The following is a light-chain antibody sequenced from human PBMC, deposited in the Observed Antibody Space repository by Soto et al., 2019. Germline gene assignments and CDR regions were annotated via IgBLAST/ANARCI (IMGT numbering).Light chain of an antibody. V-gene: IGLV1-44*01. CDR2: NNN. J-gene: IGLJ3*02. Sequence: QSVLTQTPSASGTPGQTVTISCSGSRSNIGNNAVSWYQQFPGTAPKLLIYNNNQRPSGVPDRFSGSKSGTSASLAISGLQSEDEADYYWASWDVSLNARGVFGVRTKLTAL. CDR3: ASWDVSLNARGV. CDR1: RSNIGNNA.